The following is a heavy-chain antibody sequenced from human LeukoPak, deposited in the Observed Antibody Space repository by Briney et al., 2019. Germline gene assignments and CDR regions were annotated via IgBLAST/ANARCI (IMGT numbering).Heavy chain of an antibody. CDR3: ARLSLLQTYYYGMDV. V-gene: IGHV4-34*01. CDR2: INHSGST. CDR1: GGSFSGCY. D-gene: IGHD4-11*01. Sequence: SETLSLTCAVYGGSFSGCYWSWIRQPPGKGLEWIGEINHSGSTNYNPSLKSRVTISVDTSKNQFSLKLSSVTAADTAVYYCARLSLLQTYYYGMDVWGQGTTVTVSS. J-gene: IGHJ6*02.